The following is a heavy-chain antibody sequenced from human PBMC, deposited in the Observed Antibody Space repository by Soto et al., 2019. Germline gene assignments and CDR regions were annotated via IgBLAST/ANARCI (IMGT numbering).Heavy chain of an antibody. CDR3: AKDPKCCTIGSHFLDNWLDS. J-gene: IGHJ5*01. V-gene: IGHV3-30*18. D-gene: IGHD2-8*01. CDR1: GFTFSNYG. CDR2: ISYDGSHQ. Sequence: PGGSLRLSCAASGFTFSNYGMHWVRQTPGKGLEWVAVISYDGSHQFYTDSVKGRFTISRDNSKNTLYLQMNSLKTDDTAMYYCAKDPKCCTIGSHFLDNWLDSWGQGTLVTVSS.